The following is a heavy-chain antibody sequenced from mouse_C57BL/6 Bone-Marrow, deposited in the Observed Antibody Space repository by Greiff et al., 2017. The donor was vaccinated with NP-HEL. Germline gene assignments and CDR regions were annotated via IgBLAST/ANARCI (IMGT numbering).Heavy chain of an antibody. CDR3: ARRLRWYYFDY. J-gene: IGHJ2*01. CDR2: IYPRSGNT. D-gene: IGHD1-1*02. V-gene: IGHV1-81*01. Sequence: LVESGAELARPGASVKLSCKASGYTFTSYGISWVKQRTGQGLEWIGEIYPRSGNTYYNEKFKGKATLTADKSSSTAYMELRSLTSEDSAVYFCARRLRWYYFDYWGQGTTLTVSS. CDR1: GYTFTSYG.